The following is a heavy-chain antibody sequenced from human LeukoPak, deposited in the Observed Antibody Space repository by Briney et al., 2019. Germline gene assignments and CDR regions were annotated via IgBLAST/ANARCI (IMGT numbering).Heavy chain of an antibody. CDR2: ISSSGSTI. Sequence: PGGSLRLSCAASGFTFSDYYMSWIRQAPGKGLEWVSYISSSGSTIYYADSAKGRFTISRDNAKNSLYLQMNSLRAEDTAVYYCAKDAMNYYGSGSYYKGGFYFDNWGQGALVTVSS. D-gene: IGHD3-10*01. CDR3: AKDAMNYYGSGSYYKGGFYFDN. CDR1: GFTFSDYY. J-gene: IGHJ4*02. V-gene: IGHV3-11*04.